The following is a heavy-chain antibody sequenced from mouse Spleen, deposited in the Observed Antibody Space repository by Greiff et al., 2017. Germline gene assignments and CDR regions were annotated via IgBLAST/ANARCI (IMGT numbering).Heavy chain of an antibody. J-gene: IGHJ3*01. CDR1: GFTFSSYG. CDR3: ARHGDYSNYPFAY. CDR2: ISSGGSYT. D-gene: IGHD2-5*01. Sequence: EVHLVDSGGDLVKPGGSLKLSCAASGFTFSSYGMSWVRQTPDKRLEWVATISSGGSYTYYPDSVKGRFTISRDNAKNTLYLQMSSLKSEDTAMYYCARHGDYSNYPFAYWGQGTLVTVSA. V-gene: IGHV5-6*01.